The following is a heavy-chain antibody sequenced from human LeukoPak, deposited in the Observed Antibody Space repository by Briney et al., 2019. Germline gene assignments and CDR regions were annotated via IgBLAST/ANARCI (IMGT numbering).Heavy chain of an antibody. CDR2: MYYSGST. Sequence: SETLSLTCTVSGGSISSSNHYWGWIRQSPGKGLEWIGSMYYSGSTYYNPSLKSRVTISVDTSKNQFSLKLTSVTAADTAVYYCARRESLARAGTYYFDYWGQGTLVTVSS. CDR1: GGSISSSNHY. J-gene: IGHJ4*02. CDR3: ARRESLARAGTYYFDY. V-gene: IGHV4-39*01. D-gene: IGHD3-10*01.